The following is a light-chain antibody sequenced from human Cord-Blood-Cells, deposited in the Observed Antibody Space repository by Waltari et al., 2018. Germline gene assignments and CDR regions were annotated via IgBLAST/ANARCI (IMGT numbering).Light chain of an antibody. CDR1: SSDVGSYNL. CDR3: CSYAGSSTWV. CDR2: EGR. J-gene: IGLJ3*02. V-gene: IGLV2-23*01. Sequence: SALTQPASVSGSPGPSITISCTGTSSDVGSYNLVSWYQQHPGNAPKLMIYEGRKRPSGVSNRFSGSKSGNTASLTISGLRAEDEADYYCCSYAGSSTWVFGGGTKLTVL.